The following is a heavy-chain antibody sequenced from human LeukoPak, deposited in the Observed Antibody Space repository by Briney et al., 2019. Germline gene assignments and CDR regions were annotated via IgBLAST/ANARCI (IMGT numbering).Heavy chain of an antibody. J-gene: IGHJ5*02. CDR2: IYPGDSDT. CDR1: GYSFTSYW. Sequence: PGESLKISCKGSGYSFTSYWIGWVRQMPGKGLEWMGIIYPGDSDTRYSPSFQGQVTISADKSISTAYLQWSSLKASDTAMYYCARSVMSIAACGDWFDPWGQGTLVTVSS. D-gene: IGHD6-6*01. V-gene: IGHV5-51*01. CDR3: ARSVMSIAACGDWFDP.